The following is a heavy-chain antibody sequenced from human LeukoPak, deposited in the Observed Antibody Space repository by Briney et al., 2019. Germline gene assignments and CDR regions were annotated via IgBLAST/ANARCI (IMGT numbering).Heavy chain of an antibody. J-gene: IGHJ1*01. CDR1: RFTFSSCD. V-gene: IGHV3-30*18. D-gene: IGHD1-26*01. Sequence: GGSLRLSCAASRFTFSSCDMHWVRQAPGKGLEWVALISYDGSNKYYADSVKGRFTISRDNSKNTLYLQMNSLRAEDTAVYYCAKTSARSSVFQHWGQGTLVTVSS. CDR2: ISYDGSNK. CDR3: AKTSARSSVFQH.